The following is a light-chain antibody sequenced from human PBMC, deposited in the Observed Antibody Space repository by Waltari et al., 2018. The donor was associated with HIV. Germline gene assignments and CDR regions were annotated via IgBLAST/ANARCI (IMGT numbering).Light chain of an antibody. V-gene: IGLV2-14*01. Sequence: QSALTQPASVSGSPGQSITISCTGTSSDFGFYIYVSWYQQVPGKVPTVIIYEVTSRPSGVSNRFSGSKSGSTASLTISVLQAEDEGDYYCTSYTANDTLVFGGGTKVTVL. CDR1: SSDFGFYIY. J-gene: IGLJ2*01. CDR3: TSYTANDTLV. CDR2: EVT.